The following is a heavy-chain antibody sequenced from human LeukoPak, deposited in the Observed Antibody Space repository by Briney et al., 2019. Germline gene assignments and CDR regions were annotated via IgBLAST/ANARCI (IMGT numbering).Heavy chain of an antibody. D-gene: IGHD6-19*01. CDR1: GFTFSSYS. Sequence: GGSLRLSCAASGFTFSSYSMNWVRQAPGKGLEWVSSISSSSSYIYYADSVKGRFTISRDNAKNSLYLQMNSLRAEDTAVYYCARGTAVADSNDYWGQGTLVTVSS. V-gene: IGHV3-21*01. CDR2: ISSSSSYI. CDR3: ARGTAVADSNDY. J-gene: IGHJ4*02.